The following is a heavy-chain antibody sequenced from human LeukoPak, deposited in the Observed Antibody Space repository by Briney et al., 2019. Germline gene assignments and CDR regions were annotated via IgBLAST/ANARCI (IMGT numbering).Heavy chain of an antibody. Sequence: GGSLRLSCAASGFIFSSQAMTWVRQAPGKGLEWVSYISSSSSSIYYADSVKGRFTISRDNAKNSLYLQMNSLRAEDTAVYYCARGGYTYGYLFDYWGQGTLVTVSS. CDR2: ISSSSSSI. D-gene: IGHD5-18*01. V-gene: IGHV3-48*04. CDR3: ARGGYTYGYLFDY. CDR1: GFIFSSQA. J-gene: IGHJ4*02.